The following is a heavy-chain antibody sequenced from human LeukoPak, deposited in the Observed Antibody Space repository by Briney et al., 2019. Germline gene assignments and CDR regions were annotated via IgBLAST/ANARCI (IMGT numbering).Heavy chain of an antibody. CDR3: ATSRVFDH. V-gene: IGHV3-21*01. Sequence: PGGSLRLSCAASGFTFSTYTMNWVRQAPGKGLEWVSAITSTSNYIYYADSVKGRFTISRDNAKKTLYLEMNSLRMEDTAIYYCATSRVFDHWGQGTLVTVSS. J-gene: IGHJ4*02. CDR1: GFTFSTYT. CDR2: ITSTSNYI.